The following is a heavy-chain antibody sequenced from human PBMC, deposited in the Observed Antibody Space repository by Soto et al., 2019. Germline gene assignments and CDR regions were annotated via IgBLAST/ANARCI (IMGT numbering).Heavy chain of an antibody. CDR2: VLYPGSS. D-gene: IGHD2-2*02. CDR1: GISIDNNY. CDR3: ARGAISTKIEF. V-gene: IGHV4-59*01. J-gene: IGHJ4*01. Sequence: SETLSLTWSVSGISIDNNYWTWIRQTPRKGLEWIGYVLYPGSSRFNPSLKSRVTMSVDTSKSQFSLSLSSVTAADTAVYYCARGAISTKIEFWGHGILVTVSS.